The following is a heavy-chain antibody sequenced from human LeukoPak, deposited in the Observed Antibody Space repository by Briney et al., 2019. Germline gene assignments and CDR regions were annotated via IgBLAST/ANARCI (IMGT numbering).Heavy chain of an antibody. V-gene: IGHV3-7*01. CDR2: IKQDGSEK. CDR3: ARESGSYDPYGMDV. CDR1: GFTFSSYW. Sequence: PGGSLRLSCAASGFTFSSYWMSWVRQAPGKGLEWVANIKQDGSEKYYVDSVKGRFTISRDNAKNSLYLQMNSLRAEDTAVYYCARESGSYDPYGMDVWGQGTTVTVSS. J-gene: IGHJ6*02. D-gene: IGHD1-26*01.